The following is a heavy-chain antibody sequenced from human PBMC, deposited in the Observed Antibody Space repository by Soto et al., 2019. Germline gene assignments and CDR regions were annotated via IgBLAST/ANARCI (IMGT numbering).Heavy chain of an antibody. V-gene: IGHV1-2*02. J-gene: IGHJ3*02. CDR2: INHNSGGT. Sequence: QVQLVQSGAEVKKPGASVKVSCKASGYTFTGYYMHWVRQAPGQGLERMGWINHNSGGTNYSQKFHGRVTRTRDTSISAAYKQLSRLRYYDTAVYYWADQYYYDSSGMGDAFDIWRQGTMVTVSS. CDR3: ADQYYYDSSGMGDAFDI. D-gene: IGHD3-22*01. CDR1: GYTFTGYY.